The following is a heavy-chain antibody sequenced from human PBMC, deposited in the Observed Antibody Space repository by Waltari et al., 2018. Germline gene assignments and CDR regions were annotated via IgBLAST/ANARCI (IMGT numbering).Heavy chain of an antibody. CDR2: RIPLFWRG. J-gene: IGHJ4*02. D-gene: IGHD6-13*01. CDR3: AVTGMAEAGTEFCDY. Sequence: VQLEQPGAEVKRPGSSGTDSCKASGGTVSSVSSSWVRKVHGQGLEWGGGRIPLFWRGENAQKCQGRDSITADESTTTVYRRMRSLTAEATALYVCAVTGMAEAGTEFCDYWGQGTLVTVSS. V-gene: IGHV1-69*12. CDR1: GGTVSSVS.